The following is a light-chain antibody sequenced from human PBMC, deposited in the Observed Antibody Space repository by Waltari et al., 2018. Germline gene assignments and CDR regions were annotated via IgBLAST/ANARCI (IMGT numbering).Light chain of an antibody. CDR2: GAS. CDR1: QSVSKY. CDR3: QQYVSLPAT. V-gene: IGKV3-20*01. Sequence: EIVLTQSTGPLSLSPGDTAILSCRASQSVSKYLAWYQQKPGQAPRLLIFGASSRATGIPDRFSGSGSGTDLSLTISRVEPEDFAVYYCQQYVSLPATFGQGTKVEIE. J-gene: IGKJ1*01.